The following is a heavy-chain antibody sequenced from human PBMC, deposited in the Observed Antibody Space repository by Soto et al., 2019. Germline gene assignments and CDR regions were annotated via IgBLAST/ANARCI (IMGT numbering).Heavy chain of an antibody. CDR2: IYYSGST. CDR3: ARGGYHFYYGMDA. V-gene: IGHV4-31*03. J-gene: IGHJ6*02. Sequence: PSETLSLTCSVSGGSISSGGYYWSWIRQHPGKGLEWIGYIYYSGSTGCNPSLESRVTISVDTSKNQFSLRLSSVTAADTAVYFCARGGYHFYYGMDAWGRGTTVTVSS. CDR1: GGSISSGGYY.